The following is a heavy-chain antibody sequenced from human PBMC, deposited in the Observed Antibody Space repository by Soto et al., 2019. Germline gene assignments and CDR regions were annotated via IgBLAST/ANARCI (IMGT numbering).Heavy chain of an antibody. CDR1: GGSSSSYD. V-gene: IGHV4-59*08. CDR2: IYYSGST. D-gene: IGHD5-12*01. Sequence: TSETLSLTCTVAGGSSSSYDGSWIRQPPGKGLEWIGYIYYSGSTNYNPSLKSRVTISVDTSKNQFSLKLSSVTAADTAVYYCARYSGYDPYYFDYWGQGTLVTVSS. J-gene: IGHJ4*02. CDR3: ARYSGYDPYYFDY.